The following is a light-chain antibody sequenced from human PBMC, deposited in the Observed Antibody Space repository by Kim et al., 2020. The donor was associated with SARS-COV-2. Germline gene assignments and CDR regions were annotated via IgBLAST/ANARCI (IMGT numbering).Light chain of an antibody. CDR1: QNIGDS. CDR3: QQYSTYWT. Sequence: SAFVGDRVSITCRASQNIGDSLAWYQHKPGKAPTLLICGASNLQSGVPSRFSGSGSGTEFTLSVHSLHPDDFATYYCQQYSTYWTFGQGTKVDIK. CDR2: GAS. V-gene: IGKV1-5*01. J-gene: IGKJ1*01.